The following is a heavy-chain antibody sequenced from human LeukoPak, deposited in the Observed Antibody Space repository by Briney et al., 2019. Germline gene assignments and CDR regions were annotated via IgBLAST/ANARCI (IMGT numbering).Heavy chain of an antibody. CDR1: GGSISSYY. CDR3: ARENAVVPAATGFDY. Sequence: SETLSLTCTVSGGSISSYYWSWIRQPPGKGLEWIGYIYYSGSTNYNPSLKSRVTISVDTSKNQFSLKLSSVTAADTAVYYSARENAVVPAATGFDYWGRGTLVTVSS. D-gene: IGHD2-2*01. CDR2: IYYSGST. V-gene: IGHV4-59*01. J-gene: IGHJ4*02.